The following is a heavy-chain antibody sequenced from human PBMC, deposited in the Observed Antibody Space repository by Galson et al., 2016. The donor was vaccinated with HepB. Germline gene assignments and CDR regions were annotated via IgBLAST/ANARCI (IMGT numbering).Heavy chain of an antibody. CDR3: AKDSKPTGSITYSFSDL. CDR1: GFTFSTYG. V-gene: IGHV3-33*06. Sequence: SLRLSCAASGFTFSTYGMHWVRQAPGKGLEWVAVVWYDGKTQYYEDPVKGRFTITRDNCNNMLFLQMNSLRAEDTAVYYCAKDSKPTGSITYSFSDLWGRGTPVTVSS. J-gene: IGHJ2*01. CDR2: VWYDGKTQ. D-gene: IGHD3-3*02.